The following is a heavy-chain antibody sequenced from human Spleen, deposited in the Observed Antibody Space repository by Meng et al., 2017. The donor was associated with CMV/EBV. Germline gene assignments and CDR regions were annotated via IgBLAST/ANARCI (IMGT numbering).Heavy chain of an antibody. Sequence: KASGGTVSASALTWVRQAPGQGLEWMGGIIPILHTTSYAQKFQGRVTITTDESTNTAYMELSSLRSEDTAVYYCARVKTSIDDWFDPWGQGTLVTVSS. CDR3: ARVKTSIDDWFDP. J-gene: IGHJ5*02. D-gene: IGHD3-22*01. CDR1: GGTVSASA. V-gene: IGHV1-69*05. CDR2: IIPILHTT.